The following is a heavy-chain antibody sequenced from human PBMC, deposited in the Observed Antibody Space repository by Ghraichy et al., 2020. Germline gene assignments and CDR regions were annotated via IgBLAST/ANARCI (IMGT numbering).Heavy chain of an antibody. Sequence: GGSLRLSCAASGFTFDDYAMHWVRQAPGKGLEWVSGISWNSGSIGYADSVKGRFTISRDNAKNSLYLQMNSLRAEDTALYYCAKAPRWELQNAFDIWGQGTMVTVSS. D-gene: IGHD1-26*01. CDR2: ISWNSGSI. V-gene: IGHV3-9*01. J-gene: IGHJ3*02. CDR1: GFTFDDYA. CDR3: AKAPRWELQNAFDI.